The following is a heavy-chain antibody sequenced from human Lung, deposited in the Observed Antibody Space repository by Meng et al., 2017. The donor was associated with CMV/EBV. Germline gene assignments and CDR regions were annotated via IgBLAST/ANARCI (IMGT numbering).Heavy chain of an antibody. CDR3: ATIAAAERNGMDV. CDR2: INHSGST. V-gene: IGHV4-34*01. J-gene: IGHJ6*02. CDR1: GGSFSGYY. D-gene: IGHD6-13*01. Sequence: PETLSLTCAVYGGSFSGYYWSWIRQPPGKGLEWIGEINHSGSTNYNPSLKSRVTISVDTSKNQFSLKLSSVTAADTAVYYCATIAAAERNGMDVWGQGPTVTVSS.